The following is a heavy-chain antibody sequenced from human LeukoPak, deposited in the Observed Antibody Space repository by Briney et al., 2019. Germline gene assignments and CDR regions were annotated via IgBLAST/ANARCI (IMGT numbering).Heavy chain of an antibody. CDR3: ATTRNQLLAPFDY. Sequence: PGGSLRLSCGASGFTFTSYWMSWVRQAPGKGLEWVANIKEDGSEKYYVDSVKGRFTISRDNAKRSLYLQMNSLRAEDTAVYYCATTRNQLLAPFDYWGQGTLVTVSS. CDR1: GFTFTSYW. D-gene: IGHD2-2*01. J-gene: IGHJ4*02. V-gene: IGHV3-7*01. CDR2: IKEDGSEK.